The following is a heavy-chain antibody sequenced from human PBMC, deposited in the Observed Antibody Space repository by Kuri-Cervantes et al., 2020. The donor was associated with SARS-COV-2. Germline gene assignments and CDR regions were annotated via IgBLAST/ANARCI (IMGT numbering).Heavy chain of an antibody. J-gene: IGHJ5*02. D-gene: IGHD3-9*01. V-gene: IGHV3-72*01. Sequence: GESLKISCAASGFTFSDHYMDWVRQAPGKGLEWVGRTRNKANSYTTEYAASVKGRFTISRDNGQKSLSLQMNSLRDDDTAVYYCMVSPLVNGRARGSWGQGTVVTVSS. CDR1: GFTFSDHY. CDR3: MVSPLVNGRARGS. CDR2: TRNKANSYTT.